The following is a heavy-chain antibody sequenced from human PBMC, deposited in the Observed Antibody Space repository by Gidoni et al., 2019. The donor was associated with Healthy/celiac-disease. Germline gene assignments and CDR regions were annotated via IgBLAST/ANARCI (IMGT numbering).Heavy chain of an antibody. J-gene: IGHJ2*01. CDR2: IYYSGST. V-gene: IGHV4-39*01. Sequence: QLQLQESGPGLVTPSETLSLTCTVAGGYISSSSYSWGWIRQPPGKGLEWIGSIYYSGSTYYNPSLKSRVTISVDTSKNQFSLKLSSVTAADTAVYYCARHSGKAVAGTCGYFDLWGRGTLVTVSS. CDR1: GGYISSSSYS. D-gene: IGHD6-19*01. CDR3: ARHSGKAVAGTCGYFDL.